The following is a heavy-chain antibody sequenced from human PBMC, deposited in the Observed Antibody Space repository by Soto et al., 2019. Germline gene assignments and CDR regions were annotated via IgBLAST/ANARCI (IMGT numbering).Heavy chain of an antibody. CDR1: GGSFSGYY. Sequence: PSETLSLTCAVYGGSFSGYYWSWIRQPPGKGLEWIGEINHSGSTNYNPSLKSRVTISVDTSKNQFSLKLSSVTAADTAVYYCARMFSGSYPNFDYWGQGTLVTVSS. CDR3: ARMFSGSYPNFDY. CDR2: INHSGST. J-gene: IGHJ4*02. V-gene: IGHV4-34*01. D-gene: IGHD1-26*01.